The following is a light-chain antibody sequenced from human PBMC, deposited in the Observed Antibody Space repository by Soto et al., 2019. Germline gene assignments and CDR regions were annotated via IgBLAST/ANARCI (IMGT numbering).Light chain of an antibody. CDR3: ATGDDSLNHVI. CDR1: SSNIGSNT. J-gene: IGLJ2*01. CDR2: SND. V-gene: IGLV1-44*01. Sequence: QSVLTQSPSASGSSGQKVSISCSGSSSNIGSNTVNWYQLVPGTAPKLLIYSNDQRPSAVPGRFSGSKSGTSASLTISGLPSEDEAGYYCATGDDSLNHVIFRRGTKLTVL.